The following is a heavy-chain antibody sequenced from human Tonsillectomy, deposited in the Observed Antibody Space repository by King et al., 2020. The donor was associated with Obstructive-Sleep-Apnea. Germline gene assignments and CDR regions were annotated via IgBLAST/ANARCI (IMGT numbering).Heavy chain of an antibody. CDR1: GFTFGDYA. Sequence: VQLVESGGGLVQPGRSLRLSCTASGFTFGDYAMSWFRQAPGKGLEWVGFIRSKAYGGTTEYAASVKGRFIISRDDSKSIAYLQMNSLKTEDTAVYYCTRENWNRSFDPWGQGTLVTVSS. V-gene: IGHV3-49*03. CDR3: TRENWNRSFDP. CDR2: IRSKAYGGTT. J-gene: IGHJ5*02. D-gene: IGHD1-1*01.